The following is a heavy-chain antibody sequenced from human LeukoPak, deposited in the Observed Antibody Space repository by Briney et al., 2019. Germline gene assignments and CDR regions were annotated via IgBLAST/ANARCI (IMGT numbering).Heavy chain of an antibody. Sequence: GGSLRLSCAASGFTFSSYWMHWVRQAPGKGLVWVSRINSDGSSITYADSVKGRFTISRDNAKNTLFLQMNSLRVEDTAVYYCAREGRVSGYDFDCWGQGTLVTVSS. CDR2: INSDGSSI. D-gene: IGHD5-12*01. CDR1: GFTFSSYW. J-gene: IGHJ4*02. CDR3: AREGRVSGYDFDC. V-gene: IGHV3-74*03.